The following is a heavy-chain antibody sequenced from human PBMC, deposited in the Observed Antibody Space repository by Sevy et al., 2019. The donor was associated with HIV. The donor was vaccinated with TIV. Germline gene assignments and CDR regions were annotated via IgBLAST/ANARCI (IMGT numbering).Heavy chain of an antibody. Sequence: GGSLRLSCAASGFTFSSYAMHWVRQAPGKGLEWVAVISYDGSNKYHADSVKGRFTISRDNSKNTLYLQMNSLRAEDTAVYYCARVTRYCSSTSCYHYYYYGMDVWGQGTTVTVSS. CDR2: ISYDGSNK. CDR3: ARVTRYCSSTSCYHYYYYGMDV. V-gene: IGHV3-30-3*01. D-gene: IGHD2-2*01. CDR1: GFTFSSYA. J-gene: IGHJ6*02.